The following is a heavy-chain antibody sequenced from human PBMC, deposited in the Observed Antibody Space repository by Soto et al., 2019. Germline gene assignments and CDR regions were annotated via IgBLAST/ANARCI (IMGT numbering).Heavy chain of an antibody. CDR1: EFTFSNYA. CDR2: ISDNGGTT. Sequence: GGSLRLSCAASEFTFSNYAMSWVRQAPGKGLEWVSSISDNGGTTYYADSVKGRFTISRDNSKNTLYLQMNSLRAEDTAVYYCAKDPQQLIDYFDYWGQGTQVIVSS. J-gene: IGHJ4*02. V-gene: IGHV3-23*01. D-gene: IGHD6-13*01. CDR3: AKDPQQLIDYFDY.